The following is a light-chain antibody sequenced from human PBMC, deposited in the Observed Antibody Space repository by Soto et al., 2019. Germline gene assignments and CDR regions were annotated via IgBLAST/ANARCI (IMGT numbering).Light chain of an antibody. Sequence: DIVMTQSPLSLPVTPGEPASISCRSSQSLLHSNGYNYLDWYLQKPGQSPQLLIYLGSNRASGVPARFSGGGSGTDFTLKISRVEAEDVGVYYCMQAIQPPVTFGGGTKVEIK. CDR1: QSLLHSNGYNY. CDR3: MQAIQPPVT. V-gene: IGKV2-28*01. J-gene: IGKJ4*01. CDR2: LGS.